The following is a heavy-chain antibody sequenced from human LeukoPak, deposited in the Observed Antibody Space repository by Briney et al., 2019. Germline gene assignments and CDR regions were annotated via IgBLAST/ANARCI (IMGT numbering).Heavy chain of an antibody. V-gene: IGHV4-59*12. D-gene: IGHD5-18*01. CDR2: IYYSGST. CDR3: ARRYSYGYAGLYYYYMDV. Sequence: SETLSLTCTVSGGSISTYYWSWIRQPPGKGLEWIGNIYYSGSTNYNPSLKSRVTISVDTSKNQFSLKLSSVTAADTAVYYCARRYSYGYAGLYYYYMDVWGKGTTVTVSS. CDR1: GGSISTYY. J-gene: IGHJ6*03.